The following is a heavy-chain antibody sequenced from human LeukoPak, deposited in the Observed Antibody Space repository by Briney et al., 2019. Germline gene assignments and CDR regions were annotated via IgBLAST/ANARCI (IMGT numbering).Heavy chain of an antibody. Sequence: SETLSLTCAVYGGSFSGYYWSWIRQPPGKGLEWIGEINHSGSTNYNPSLKSRVTISVDTSKNQFSLKLSSVTAADTAVYYCARARGFWGGYYSGYFDYWGQGTLVTVSS. CDR1: GGSFSGYY. CDR2: INHSGST. D-gene: IGHD3-3*01. CDR3: ARARGFWGGYYSGYFDY. V-gene: IGHV4-34*01. J-gene: IGHJ4*02.